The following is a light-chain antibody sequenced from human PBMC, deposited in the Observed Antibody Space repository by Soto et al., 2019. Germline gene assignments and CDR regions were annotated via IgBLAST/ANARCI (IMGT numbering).Light chain of an antibody. CDR3: QQYNSYPWT. CDR2: DAS. CDR1: QSISSW. Sequence: DIQITHSPSTLSASVLYRVTITCRASQSISSWLAWYQQKPGKAPKLLIYDASSLQSGVPSRFSGSGSGTEFTLTISSLQPDDFATYCCQQYNSYPWTFGQGTKVDIK. V-gene: IGKV1-5*01. J-gene: IGKJ1*01.